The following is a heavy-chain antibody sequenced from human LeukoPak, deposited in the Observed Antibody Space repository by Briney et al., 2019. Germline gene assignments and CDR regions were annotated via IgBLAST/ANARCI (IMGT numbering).Heavy chain of an antibody. CDR1: GFAFSNYW. J-gene: IGHJ4*02. D-gene: IGHD5-24*01. Sequence: PGGSLRLSCAASGFAFSNYWMHWVRQVPGKGLVWVSRITRDGSYANYADSVKDRFTFSRDNARNTLYLQMNSLRAEDTAVYYCARDGDGYNFDFWGQGALVTVSS. CDR2: ITRDGSYA. V-gene: IGHV3-74*01. CDR3: ARDGDGYNFDF.